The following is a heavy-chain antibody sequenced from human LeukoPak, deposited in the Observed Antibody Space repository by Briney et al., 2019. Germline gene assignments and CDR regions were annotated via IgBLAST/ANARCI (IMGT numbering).Heavy chain of an antibody. V-gene: IGHV3-23*01. J-gene: IGHJ4*02. D-gene: IGHD3-10*01. CDR2: IRGTGGDT. CDR3: AKSSWFDSFDY. Sequence: GGSLRLSCAASGFTFSSYNMNWVRLAPGKGLEWVSSIRGTGGDTYYADSVKGRFIISRDNSKNTLYLQMNSLRAEDTAVYYCAKSSWFDSFDYWGQGTLVTVSS. CDR1: GFTFSSYN.